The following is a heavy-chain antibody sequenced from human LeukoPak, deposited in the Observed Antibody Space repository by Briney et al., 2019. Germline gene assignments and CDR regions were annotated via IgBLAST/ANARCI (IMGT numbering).Heavy chain of an antibody. D-gene: IGHD4-17*01. CDR1: GYSISSGYY. V-gene: IGHV4-38-2*02. CDR2: IYHSGST. Sequence: SETLSLTCTVSGYSISSGYYWGWIRQPPGKGLEWIGSIYHSGSTYYNPSPKSRVTISVDTSKNQFSLKLSSVTAADTAVYYCARLGGVYGDFRIDYWGQGTLVTVSS. CDR3: ARLGGVYGDFRIDY. J-gene: IGHJ4*02.